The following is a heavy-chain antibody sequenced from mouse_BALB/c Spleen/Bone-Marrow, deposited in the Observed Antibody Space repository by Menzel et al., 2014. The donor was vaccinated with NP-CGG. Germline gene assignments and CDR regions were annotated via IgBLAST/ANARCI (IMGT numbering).Heavy chain of an antibody. J-gene: IGHJ4*01. CDR3: ARIGRARGYAMDY. D-gene: IGHD3-3*01. Sequence: DVKLVESGGGLVQPGGSRKLSCAASGITFRNFGMHWVRQAPEKGLEWVAYISSGSSTIYYADTLKGRFTISRDNPKNTLFLQMNSLRSEDTAMYYCARIGRARGYAMDYWGQGTSVTVSS. V-gene: IGHV5-17*02. CDR2: ISSGSSTI. CDR1: GITFRNFG.